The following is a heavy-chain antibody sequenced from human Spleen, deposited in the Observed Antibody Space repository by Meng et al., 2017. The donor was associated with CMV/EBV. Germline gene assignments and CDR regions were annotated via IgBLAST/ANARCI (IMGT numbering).Heavy chain of an antibody. CDR3: ARDRLGNGYYFNY. J-gene: IGHJ4*02. D-gene: IGHD7-27*01. CDR1: GGSFSGYD. CDR2: INHSGST. V-gene: IGHV4-34*01. Sequence: QVQPQQWGAGLLKPSETLSLTCAVYGGSFSGYDWSWIRQPPGKGLEWIGEINHSGSTNYNPSLKSRVTISVDTSKNQFSLKLSSVTAADTAVYYCARDRLGNGYYFNYWGQGTLVTVSS.